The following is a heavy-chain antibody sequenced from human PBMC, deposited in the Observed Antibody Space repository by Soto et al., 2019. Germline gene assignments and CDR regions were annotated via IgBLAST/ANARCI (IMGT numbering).Heavy chain of an antibody. CDR2: ISSSGSTI. J-gene: IGHJ6*02. V-gene: IGHV3-48*03. CDR1: GFTFSSYE. CDR3: ARDRYDPNHDYYGMDV. D-gene: IGHD1-20*01. Sequence: EVQLVESGGGLVQPGGSLRLSCAASGFTFSSYEMNWVRQAPGKGLEWVSYISSSGSTIYYADSVKGRFTISRDNAKNSLYLQMNSLRAEDTAVYYCARDRYDPNHDYYGMDVWGQGTTVTVSS.